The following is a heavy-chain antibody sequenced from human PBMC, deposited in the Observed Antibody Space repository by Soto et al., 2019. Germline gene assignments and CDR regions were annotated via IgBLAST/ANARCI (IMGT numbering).Heavy chain of an antibody. J-gene: IGHJ5*02. CDR1: GYSFTSYW. CDR3: ARHKAFYYDNSGA. D-gene: IGHD3-22*01. CDR2: IDPSDSYT. Sequence: GESLKVSWKGSGYSFTSYWISWVRQMPGKGLEWMGRIDPSDSYTNYSPSFQGHVTMSADKSINTAYLQWSSLKASDSAMYYCARHKAFYYDNSGAWAQGSLVTVSS. V-gene: IGHV5-10-1*01.